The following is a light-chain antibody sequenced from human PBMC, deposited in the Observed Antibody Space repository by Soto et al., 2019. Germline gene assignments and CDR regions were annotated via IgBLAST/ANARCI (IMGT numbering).Light chain of an antibody. Sequence: QSVLTQPPSASGSPGQSVAISCTGTSSDVGGYNYVSWYQQHPGKAPKLMIYEVNKRPSGVPERFSGSKSGNTASLTVSGLQAEDEADYYCSSYAGSSNVFGTVTKVTVL. CDR1: SSDVGGYNY. V-gene: IGLV2-8*01. CDR2: EVN. CDR3: SSYAGSSNV. J-gene: IGLJ1*01.